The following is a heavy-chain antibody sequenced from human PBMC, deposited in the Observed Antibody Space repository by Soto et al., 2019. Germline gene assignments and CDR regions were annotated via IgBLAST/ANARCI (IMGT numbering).Heavy chain of an antibody. CDR1: GFTFSSYG. CDR2: IWYDGSNK. D-gene: IGHD3-3*01. V-gene: IGHV3-33*01. CDR3: AREGTIFGVLIKADFDY. J-gene: IGHJ4*02. Sequence: SLRLSCAVSGFTFSSYGILWVRQAPGKGLEWVAVIWYDGSNKYYADSVKGRFTISRDNSKNTLYLQMNSLRAEDTAVYYCAREGTIFGVLIKADFDYWGQGTLVTVSS.